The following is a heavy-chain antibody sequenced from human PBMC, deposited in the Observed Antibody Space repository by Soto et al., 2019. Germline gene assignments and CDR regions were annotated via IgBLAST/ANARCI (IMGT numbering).Heavy chain of an antibody. D-gene: IGHD3-22*01. CDR1: GFTFSSYA. Sequence: GGSLRLSCAASGFTFSSYAMSWVRQAPGKGLEWVSASSGSGGSTYYADSVKGRFTISRDNSKNTLYLQINSLRAEDTAVYYCAKSGVVAPHYIDYWGQGTLVTVSS. CDR2: SSGSGGST. CDR3: AKSGVVAPHYIDY. V-gene: IGHV3-23*01. J-gene: IGHJ4*02.